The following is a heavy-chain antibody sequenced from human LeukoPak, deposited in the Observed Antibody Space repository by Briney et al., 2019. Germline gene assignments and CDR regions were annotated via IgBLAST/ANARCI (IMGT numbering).Heavy chain of an antibody. Sequence: GGSLRLSCAGSGFTFRDSATTWVRQAPGKGLEWVSLISFSGANTYYADSVKGRFTISRDNSKDTLYLQMNSLRAEDTAIYYCARDIQLSTWGLGTMVTVSS. CDR3: ARDIQLST. J-gene: IGHJ3*01. CDR2: ISFSGANT. D-gene: IGHD5-24*01. CDR1: GFTFRDSA. V-gene: IGHV3-23*01.